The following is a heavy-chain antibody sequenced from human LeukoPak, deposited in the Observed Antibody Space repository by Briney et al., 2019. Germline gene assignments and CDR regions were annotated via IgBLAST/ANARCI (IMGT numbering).Heavy chain of an antibody. CDR1: RFTFNLNS. J-gene: IGHJ4*02. CDR3: AKDRTSGTLDY. Sequence: PGETLRLYWASTRFTFNLNSLSWARQPPGPGPQWVSAISGSGGSTYYADSVKGRFTISRDNSKNTLYLQMNSLRAEDTAVYYCAKDRTSGTLDYWGQGTLVTVSS. CDR2: ISGSGGST. V-gene: IGHV3-23*01.